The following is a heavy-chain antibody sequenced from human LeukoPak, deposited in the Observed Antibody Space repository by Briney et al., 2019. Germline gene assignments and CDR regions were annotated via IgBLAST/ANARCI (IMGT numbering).Heavy chain of an antibody. V-gene: IGHV4-34*01. CDR1: GGSFSGYY. J-gene: IGHJ4*02. CDR3: ARKSIVTAGRKPYDF. D-gene: IGHD6-13*01. CDR2: INHSGST. Sequence: SSETLSLTCAVYGGSFSGYYWSWIRQPPGKGLEWIGEINHSGSTNYNPSLKSRVTLSVDMSKNQFSLRLSSVTAADTAVYYCARKSIVTAGRKPYDFWDQGTLVTVSP.